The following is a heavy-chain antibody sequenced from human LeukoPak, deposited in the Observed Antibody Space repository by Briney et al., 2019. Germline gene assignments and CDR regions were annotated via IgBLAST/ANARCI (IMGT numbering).Heavy chain of an antibody. Sequence: SETLSLTCGVQGGSVSDFYWSWIRQAPGKGLEWIGDINHSGTTNYNPSLKSRLTMSVDTSQNNFSLRLTSVTAADTAVYYCARGYYGSGSYYKGRSRYYFDYWGQGTLVTVSS. J-gene: IGHJ4*02. V-gene: IGHV4-34*01. CDR3: ARGYYGSGSYYKGRSRYYFDY. D-gene: IGHD3-10*01. CDR1: GGSVSDFY. CDR2: INHSGTT.